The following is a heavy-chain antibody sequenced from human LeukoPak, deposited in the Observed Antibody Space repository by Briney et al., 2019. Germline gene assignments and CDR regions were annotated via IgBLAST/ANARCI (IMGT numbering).Heavy chain of an antibody. CDR1: GFSFKNVW. J-gene: IGHJ4*02. Sequence: GGSLRLSCAASGFSFKNVWMSWVRQAPGKGLEWVGRIKSKTHGGTTDYATAVKGRFTISRDDSKSTLYLQMNSLKTEDTALYYCTTWNYDILTGYSIWGQGTLVTVSS. V-gene: IGHV3-15*01. CDR2: IKSKTHGGTT. D-gene: IGHD3-9*01. CDR3: TTWNYDILTGYSI.